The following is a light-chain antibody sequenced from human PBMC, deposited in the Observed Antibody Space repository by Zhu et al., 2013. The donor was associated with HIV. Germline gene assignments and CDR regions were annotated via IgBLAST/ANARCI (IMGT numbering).Light chain of an antibody. V-gene: IGKV1-13*02. CDR2: DAS. CDR1: QDISRA. J-gene: IGKJ1*01. CDR3: QQFNSYPQT. Sequence: AVQLTQSPSSLSASIGERVTITCRTSQDISRAVAWYQQKAGSPPKLLIYDASTLERGSPSRFSGAGSGTVFTLTISSLQPEDFATYYCQQFNSYPQTFGQGTKVEIK.